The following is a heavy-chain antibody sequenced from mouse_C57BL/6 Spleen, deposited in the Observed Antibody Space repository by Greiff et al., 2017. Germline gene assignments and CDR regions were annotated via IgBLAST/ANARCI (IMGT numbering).Heavy chain of an antibody. CDR3: AQMGIYYGNPYYFDY. Sequence: EVQVVESGGGLVKPGGSLKLSCAASGFTFSSYAMPWVRQTPEKRLEWVATISDGGSYTYYPDNVKGRFTISRDNAKNNLYLQMSHLKSEDTAMYYCAQMGIYYGNPYYFDYWGQGATLTVAS. CDR2: ISDGGSYT. J-gene: IGHJ2*01. V-gene: IGHV5-4*01. D-gene: IGHD2-1*01. CDR1: GFTFSSYA.